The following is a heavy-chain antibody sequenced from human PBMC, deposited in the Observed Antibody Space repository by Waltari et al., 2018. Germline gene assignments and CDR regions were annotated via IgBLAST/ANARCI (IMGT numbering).Heavy chain of an antibody. CDR2: ISYSGTT. Sequence: QLQLQESGPGLVKPSETVSLTCSVSGGSITRARPYWGWIRQPPGQGLEWIGTISYSGTTYNSPSLQSRVTISRDTSKNQLSLKLDSVTASDTAVYYCATYIGASVGTASFDVWGQGTMVTVSS. V-gene: IGHV4-39*01. D-gene: IGHD5-12*01. CDR3: ATYIGASVGTASFDV. CDR1: GGSITRARPY. J-gene: IGHJ3*01.